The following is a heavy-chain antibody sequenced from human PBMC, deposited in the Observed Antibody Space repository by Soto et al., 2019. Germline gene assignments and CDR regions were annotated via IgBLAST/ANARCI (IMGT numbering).Heavy chain of an antibody. V-gene: IGHV4-59*01. Sequence: SETLSLTCTVSGGSISSYYWSWIRQPPGKGLEWIGYIYYSGSTNYNPSLKSRVTISVDTSKSQFSLKLSSVTAADTAVYYCARMTFDDYFDYWGQGTLVTVSS. CDR3: ARMTFDDYFDY. CDR2: IYYSGST. D-gene: IGHD2-21*02. J-gene: IGHJ4*02. CDR1: GGSISSYY.